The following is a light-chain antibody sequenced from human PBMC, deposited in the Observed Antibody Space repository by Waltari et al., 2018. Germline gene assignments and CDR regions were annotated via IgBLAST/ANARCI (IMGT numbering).Light chain of an antibody. CDR2: AAS. J-gene: IGKJ1*01. CDR1: QSVSTY. Sequence: AIRMTQSPSSLPASTGDRVTITSRASQSVSTYLAWYQQKPGKAPKLLIYAASTLQRGVPSRFSGSGSVTDFTLSISCLQSEDFATYYCQQYYDYLRTFGQGTKVEIK. CDR3: QQYYDYLRT. V-gene: IGKV1-8*01.